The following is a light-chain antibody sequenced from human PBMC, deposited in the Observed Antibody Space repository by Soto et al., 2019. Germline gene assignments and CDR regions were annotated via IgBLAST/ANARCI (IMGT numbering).Light chain of an antibody. CDR1: SGSVSTSYF. CDR2: STN. V-gene: IGLV8-61*01. CDR3: VLYMGSGIWV. Sequence: QAVVTQEPSFSVSPGGTVKLTCDLSSGSVSTSYFPSWYQQTPGQAPRTLIYSTNTRSSGVPDRFSGSILGNKAALTITGDQADDESDYYWVLYMGSGIWVFGGGPKLTVL. J-gene: IGLJ3*02.